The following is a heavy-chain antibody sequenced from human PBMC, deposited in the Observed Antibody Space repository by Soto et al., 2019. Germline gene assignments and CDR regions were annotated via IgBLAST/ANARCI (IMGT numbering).Heavy chain of an antibody. V-gene: IGHV3-30-3*01. Sequence: PGGSLRLSCAASGFTFSSYAMHWVRQAPGKGLEWVAVISYDGSNKYYADSVKGRFTISRDNSKNTLYLQMNSLRAEDTAVYYCARGYYDSSGYYFVGPYGMDVWGQGTTVTVYS. CDR3: ARGYYDSSGYYFVGPYGMDV. CDR2: ISYDGSNK. J-gene: IGHJ6*02. D-gene: IGHD3-22*01. CDR1: GFTFSSYA.